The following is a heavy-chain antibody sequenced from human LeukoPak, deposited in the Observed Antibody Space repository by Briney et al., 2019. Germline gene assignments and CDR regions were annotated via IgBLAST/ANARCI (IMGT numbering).Heavy chain of an antibody. CDR3: AREGYSLTRGFDY. Sequence: GGSLRLSFAASGLPVSSNYMSWVGQVPGKGLEGVSVIYSGGSTYYADSVKGRFTISRDNSKNTLYLQMNSLRAEDTAVYYCAREGYSLTRGFDYWGQGTLVTVSS. J-gene: IGHJ4*02. D-gene: IGHD5-18*01. CDR1: GLPVSSNY. V-gene: IGHV3-66*01. CDR2: IYSGGST.